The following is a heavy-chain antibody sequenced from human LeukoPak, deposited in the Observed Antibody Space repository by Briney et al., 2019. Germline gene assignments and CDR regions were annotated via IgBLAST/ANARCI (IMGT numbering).Heavy chain of an antibody. CDR2: IYPDDSNT. J-gene: IGHJ5*02. CDR1: GYRFTTHW. V-gene: IGHV5-51*01. CDR3: ARLEEDLTLGVAGYWFVP. D-gene: IGHD3-16*01. Sequence: GESLKISCKGSGYRFTTHWIGWVRQMPRKGLEWMGIIYPDDSNTRYSPSFQGQVTLSADKSINTAYLQWSSLRASDTAMYYCARLEEDLTLGVAGYWFVPWGQGTLVTVS.